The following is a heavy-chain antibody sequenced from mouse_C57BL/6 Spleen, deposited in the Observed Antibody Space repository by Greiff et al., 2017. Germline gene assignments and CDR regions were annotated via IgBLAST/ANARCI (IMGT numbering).Heavy chain of an antibody. CDR1: GYTFTSYW. V-gene: IGHV1-52*01. CDR3: ARGRQPLDY. Sequence: QVQLQQPGAELVRPGSSVKLSCKASGYTFTSYWMHWVKQRPIQGLEWIGNIDPSDSETHYNQKFKDKATLTVDKSSSTAYMQLSSLTSEDSSVYYCARGRQPLDYWGQGTTLTVSS. D-gene: IGHD6-1*01. CDR2: IDPSDSET. J-gene: IGHJ2*01.